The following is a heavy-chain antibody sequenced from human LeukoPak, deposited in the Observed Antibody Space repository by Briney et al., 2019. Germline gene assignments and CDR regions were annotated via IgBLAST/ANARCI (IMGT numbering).Heavy chain of an antibody. J-gene: IGHJ4*02. Sequence: GXXRLSCVASVRSGLTRWMNWVRQAPGKGLEWVAIIKEDGSDKYYVDSVKGRFTISRDNAKNSVYLQMNSLRVEDTAVYYCASAAGWEFGYWGQGTLVTVSS. CDR3: ASAAGWEFGY. D-gene: IGHD1-26*01. CDR2: IKEDGSDK. CDR1: VRSGLTRW. V-gene: IGHV3-7*01.